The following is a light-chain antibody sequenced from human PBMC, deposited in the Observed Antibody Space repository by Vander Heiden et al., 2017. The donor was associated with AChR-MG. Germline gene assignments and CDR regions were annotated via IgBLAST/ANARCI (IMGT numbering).Light chain of an antibody. V-gene: IGKV2-29*02. CDR3: RQGKHLPRT. Sequence: DAVMTQTPLFLSVTPGQPASISCKSSQSLLHTTGENFVHWYFQRPGQSPQLLKCEVSSRSSGVPDRCSGSGSGTDFTLTSSRVEAEDVGIYYCRQGKHLPRTFGQGTKVEI. CDR2: EVS. CDR1: QSLLHTTGENF. J-gene: IGKJ1*01.